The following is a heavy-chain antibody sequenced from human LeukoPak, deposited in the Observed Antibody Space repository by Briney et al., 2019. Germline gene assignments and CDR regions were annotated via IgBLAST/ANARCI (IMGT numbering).Heavy chain of an antibody. Sequence: SGGSLRLSCAASGFAFNSFAMNWVRQAPGKGLKWVSSISNSDGSSHYADFVKGRFTISRDNSENTLHLQMNSLRAEDTAVYYCAKSLGVGGYTRYKGFDQWGQGTLVTVSS. CDR1: GFAFNSFA. V-gene: IGHV3-23*01. CDR3: AKSLGVGGYTRYKGFDQ. J-gene: IGHJ4*02. CDR2: ISNSDGSS. D-gene: IGHD3-16*02.